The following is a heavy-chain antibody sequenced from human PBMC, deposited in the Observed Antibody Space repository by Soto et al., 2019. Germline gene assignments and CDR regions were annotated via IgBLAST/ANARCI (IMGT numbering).Heavy chain of an antibody. CDR2: IHYSGST. V-gene: IGHV4-31*03. D-gene: IGHD2-15*01. J-gene: IGHJ4*02. CDR3: ARGGRPDIVVVVAHFDY. Sequence: QVQLQESGPGLVKPSQTLSLTCTVSGGAIRSSNYYWSWIRQHPGRGLEWIGYIHYSGSTYYNPSLKSRVTMSVDTSKNQCSLKLSSVTAADTAVYYCARGGRPDIVVVVAHFDYWGQGTLVTVSS. CDR1: GGAIRSSNYY.